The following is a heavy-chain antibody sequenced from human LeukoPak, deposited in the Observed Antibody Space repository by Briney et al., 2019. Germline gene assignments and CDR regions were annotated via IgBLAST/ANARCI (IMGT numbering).Heavy chain of an antibody. V-gene: IGHV4-34*01. CDR2: VNRVGYT. J-gene: IGHJ5*02. CDR1: GASFAGYS. Sequence: PSETLSLTCAVHGASFAGYSWSWIRQSPGKGLEWIGEVNRVGYTIYNPSLKSRVNISIDTSTTQFSLRLSSVTVADTAVYFCARERVVSDYNWFDPWGQGTLVSV. CDR3: ARERVVSDYNWFDP. D-gene: IGHD6-25*01.